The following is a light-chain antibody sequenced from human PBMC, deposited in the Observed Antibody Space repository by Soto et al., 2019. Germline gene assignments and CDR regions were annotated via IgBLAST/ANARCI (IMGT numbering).Light chain of an antibody. CDR2: EGN. CDR3: CSYADILYV. CDR1: SSDVGSYNL. Sequence: QSALTQPASVSGSPGQSITISCTGTSSDVGSYNLVSWYQQHPGKAPKLMIYEGNKRPSGVSNRFSGSKSGNTASLTISGLQAEDEGDYYCCSYADILYVFGTGTKLTVL. J-gene: IGLJ1*01. V-gene: IGLV2-23*01.